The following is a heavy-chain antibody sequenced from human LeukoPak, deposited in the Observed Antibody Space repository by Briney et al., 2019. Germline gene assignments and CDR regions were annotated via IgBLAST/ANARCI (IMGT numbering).Heavy chain of an antibody. D-gene: IGHD1-26*01. CDR1: GGTFSSYA. CDR2: IIPIFGTA. CDR3: ARPGSYSYYFDY. Sequence: SVKVSCKASGGTFSSYAISWVRQAPGQGLEWMGGIIPIFGTANYAQKFQGRVTITADESTSTAYMELSSLRSEDTAVYYCARPGSYSYYFDYWGQGTLVTVSS. V-gene: IGHV1-69*01. J-gene: IGHJ4*02.